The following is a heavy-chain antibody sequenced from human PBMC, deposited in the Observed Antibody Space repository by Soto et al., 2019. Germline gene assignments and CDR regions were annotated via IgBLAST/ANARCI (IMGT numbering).Heavy chain of an antibody. D-gene: IGHD3-10*01. Sequence: QVQLQQWGAGLLKPSETLSLTCGVYGGPFSGHYWSWIRQPPGKGLEWIGEINHSGTTNYNPSLKSRVTTSIDTSKNQFSLKLSSVTAADTAVYYCARGRSYYGAGSLNWFDPWGQGTLVTVSS. J-gene: IGHJ5*02. CDR3: ARGRSYYGAGSLNWFDP. V-gene: IGHV4-34*01. CDR2: INHSGTT. CDR1: GGPFSGHY.